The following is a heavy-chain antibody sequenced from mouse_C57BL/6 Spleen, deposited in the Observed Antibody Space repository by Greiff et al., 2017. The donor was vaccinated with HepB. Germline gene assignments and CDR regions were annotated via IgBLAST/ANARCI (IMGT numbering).Heavy chain of an antibody. D-gene: IGHD1-1*01. CDR3: ARKVLRDYFDY. CDR1: GFTFSSYA. J-gene: IGHJ2*01. Sequence: DVQLVESGGGLVKPGGSLKLSCAASGFTFSSYAMSWVRQTPEKRLEWVATISDGGSYTYYPDNVKGRFTISRDNAKNNLYLQMSHLKSEDTAMYYCARKVLRDYFDYWGQGTTLTVSS. CDR2: ISDGGSYT. V-gene: IGHV5-4*01.